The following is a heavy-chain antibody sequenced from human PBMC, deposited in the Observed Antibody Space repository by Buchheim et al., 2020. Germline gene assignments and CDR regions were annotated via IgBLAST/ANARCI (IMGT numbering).Heavy chain of an antibody. D-gene: IGHD2-8*01. CDR3: VRVLCTRTRCPGVDY. V-gene: IGHV4-4*02. Sequence: VQLLESGGGLVQPGGSLRLSCAASGFTFSSHAMNWVRQAPGKGLEWVREVHHSGRATYNPSLKSRLTMSVDTSKKQFSLKLRSVTAADAAVYYCVRVLCTRTRCPGVDYWGQGT. CDR1: GFTFSSHA. J-gene: IGHJ4*02. CDR2: VHHSGRA.